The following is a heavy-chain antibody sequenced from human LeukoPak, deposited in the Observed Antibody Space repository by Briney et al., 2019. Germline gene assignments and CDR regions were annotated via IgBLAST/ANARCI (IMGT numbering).Heavy chain of an antibody. V-gene: IGHV3-21*01. CDR3: ARDRGRYDSSGYYYEGYFDY. CDR2: ISSRSNYI. Sequence: GGSLRLSCVASGFTFSTYSINWVRLPPGKGLEWVSCISSRSNYIYYADSVKGRFTISRDNAKNSLYLQMDSLRAEDTAVYYCARDRGRYDSSGYYYEGYFDYWGQGTLVTVSS. CDR1: GFTFSTYS. D-gene: IGHD3-22*01. J-gene: IGHJ4*02.